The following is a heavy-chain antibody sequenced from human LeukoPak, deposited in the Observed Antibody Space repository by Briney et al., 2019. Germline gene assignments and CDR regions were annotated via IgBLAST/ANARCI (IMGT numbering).Heavy chain of an antibody. D-gene: IGHD2-2*02. J-gene: IGHJ4*02. CDR1: GGYISTYY. CDR2: IYYSGRT. V-gene: IGHV4-59*08. CDR3: ARGYKNDY. Sequence: PSETLSLTCTVSGGYISTYYWSWIRQPPGKGLEWIGHIYYSGRTNYNSSLKSRVTMSVDTSKNQFSLKLSSVTAADTAVYYCARGYKNDYWGQGTLVTVSS.